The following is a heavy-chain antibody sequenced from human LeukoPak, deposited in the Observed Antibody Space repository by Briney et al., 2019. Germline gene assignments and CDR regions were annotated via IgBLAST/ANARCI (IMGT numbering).Heavy chain of an antibody. CDR3: AKGTWTMGN. CDR2: IKYDGSEK. D-gene: IGHD1-1*01. Sequence: GGSLRLSCAASGFTFSGYWMTWVRQARGKGLEGVANIKYDGSEKFYVDSVKGRFTISRNNTKNSLYLQMSSLSAEDTAVYYCAKGTWTMGNWGQGTLVTVSS. J-gene: IGHJ4*02. CDR1: GFTFSGYW. V-gene: IGHV3-7*04.